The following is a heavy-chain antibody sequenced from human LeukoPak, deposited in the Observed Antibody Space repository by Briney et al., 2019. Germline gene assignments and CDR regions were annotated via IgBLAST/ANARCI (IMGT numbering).Heavy chain of an antibody. V-gene: IGHV3-21*01. Sequence: GGSLRLSCAVSGFTFSDYEMNWVRQAPGKGLEWVSSISSDRSYIKYADSVKGRFSISRDNTKNSLFLEMRSLRIEDTAVYFCARDYYDSSASATFDHWGQGNLVTISS. J-gene: IGHJ4*02. CDR3: ARDYYDSSASATFDH. D-gene: IGHD3-22*01. CDR1: GFTFSDYE. CDR2: ISSDRSYI.